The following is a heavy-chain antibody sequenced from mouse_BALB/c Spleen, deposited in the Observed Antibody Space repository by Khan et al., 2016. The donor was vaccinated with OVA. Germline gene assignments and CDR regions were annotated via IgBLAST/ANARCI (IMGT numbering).Heavy chain of an antibody. CDR2: ISYSGST. D-gene: IGHD3-3*01. CDR3: AGTSRIKY. J-gene: IGHJ2*01. CDR1: GYSITSGYG. Sequence: EVQLVESGPGLVKPSQSLSLTCTVTGYSITSGYGWNWIRQFPGNKLEWMGYISYSGSTNYNQSLKRRISITRDTSKNQFFLQLNSVTTEVTATYYFAGTSRIKYLGHGPTLTVSS. V-gene: IGHV3-2*02.